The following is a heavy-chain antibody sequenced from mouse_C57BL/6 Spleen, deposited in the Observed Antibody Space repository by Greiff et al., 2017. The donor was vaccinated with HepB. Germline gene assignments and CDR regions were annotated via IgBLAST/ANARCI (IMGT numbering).Heavy chain of an antibody. CDR3: ARSEGYYVDY. Sequence: VQLQQSGPELVKPGASVKISCKASGYAFSSSWMNWVKQRPGKGLEWIGRIYPGDGDTNYNGKFKGKATLTADKSYSTAYMQLSSLTSEDSAVYFCARSEGYYVDYWGQGTTLTVSS. CDR2: IYPGDGDT. CDR1: GYAFSSSW. J-gene: IGHJ2*01. V-gene: IGHV1-82*01.